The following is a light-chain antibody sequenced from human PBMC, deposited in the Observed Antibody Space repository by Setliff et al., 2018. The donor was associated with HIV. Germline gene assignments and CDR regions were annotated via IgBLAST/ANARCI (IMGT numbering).Light chain of an antibody. CDR2: DVN. V-gene: IGLV2-11*01. J-gene: IGLJ1*01. Sequence: SALAQPRSVSGSPGQSVTISCTGTSSDVGGYNSVSWYQQHPGKAPKLMIYDVNKRPSGVPDRFSGSKTGNTASLTISGLQAEDEADYYCCSYAGSYVFGTGTKVTVL. CDR1: SSDVGGYNS. CDR3: CSYAGSYV.